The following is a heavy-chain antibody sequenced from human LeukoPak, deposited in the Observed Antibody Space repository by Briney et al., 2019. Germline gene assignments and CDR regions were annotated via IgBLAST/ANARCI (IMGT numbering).Heavy chain of an antibody. CDR2: IYPGDSDT. Sequence: GESPKISCKGSGYSFTTYWIAWVRQMPGRGLEWVGIIYPGDSDTRYSPSFQGQVTISADKSISTAYLQWSSLKASDTAMYYCARQETYFDYWGQGTLVTVSS. CDR1: GYSFTTYW. J-gene: IGHJ4*02. CDR3: ARQETYFDY. V-gene: IGHV5-51*01.